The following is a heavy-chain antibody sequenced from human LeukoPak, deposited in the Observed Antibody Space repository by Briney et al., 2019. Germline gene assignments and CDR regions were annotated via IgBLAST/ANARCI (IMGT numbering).Heavy chain of an antibody. CDR1: GGSISSYY. J-gene: IGHJ4*02. CDR3: ARAVGDYGYGRYFDY. V-gene: IGHV4-59*01. Sequence: PSETLSLTCTVSGGSISSYYWSWIRQPPGKGLEWIGNVYNTGNTNYNPSLESRVAISVDTSKTPFSLRLSSVTAADTAVYYCARAVGDYGYGRYFDYWGQGTLVTVSS. D-gene: IGHD5-12*01. CDR2: VYNTGNT.